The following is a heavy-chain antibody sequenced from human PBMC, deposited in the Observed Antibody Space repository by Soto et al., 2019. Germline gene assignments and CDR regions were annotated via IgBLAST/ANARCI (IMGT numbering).Heavy chain of an antibody. V-gene: IGHV3-21*01. CDR3: ARVERAYCGGDCYDY. J-gene: IGHJ4*02. D-gene: IGHD2-21*01. CDR2: ISSSSSYI. CDR1: GFTFSSYS. Sequence: EVQLVESGGGLVKPGGSLRLSCAASGFTFSSYSMNWVRQAPGKGLEWVSSISSSSSYIYYADSVKGRFTNSRDNAKNSLYLQMTSLRAEDTAVYYCARVERAYCGGDCYDYWGKGTLVAVSS.